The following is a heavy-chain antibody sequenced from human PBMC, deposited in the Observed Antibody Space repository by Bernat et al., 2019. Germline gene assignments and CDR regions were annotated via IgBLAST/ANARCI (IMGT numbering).Heavy chain of an antibody. V-gene: IGHV3-15*07. CDR3: SLGFYNSGGTDH. CDR2: IKSKTSGETT. D-gene: IGHD3-22*01. J-gene: IGHJ4*02. Sequence: VQLVESGGGVVQPGRSLRLSCAASGFTFSSPWMNWVRQAPGKGLEWVGRIKSKTSGETTDYAAPVKGRFTISRDDSKNTLYLQMNSLNTEDTAVYFCSLGFYNSGGTDHWGQGALVTVSS. CDR1: GFTFSSPW.